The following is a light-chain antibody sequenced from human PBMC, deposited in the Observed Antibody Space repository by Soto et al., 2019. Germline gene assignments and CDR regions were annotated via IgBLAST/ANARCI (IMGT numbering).Light chain of an antibody. CDR1: QNINRF. Sequence: DIQMTQSPSSLSASVGDRISITCRAGQNINRFLNWYQQKPGKAPKLLIYAASSLRSGVPSMFSGSGSGTDFTLTSSSLQPEDFATYYCQQSYSSPQTFGQGTKVEIK. CDR2: AAS. CDR3: QQSYSSPQT. V-gene: IGKV1-39*01. J-gene: IGKJ1*01.